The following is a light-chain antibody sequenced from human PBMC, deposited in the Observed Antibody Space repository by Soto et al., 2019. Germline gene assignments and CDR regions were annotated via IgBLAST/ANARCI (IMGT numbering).Light chain of an antibody. V-gene: IGKV3-11*01. J-gene: IGKJ1*01. CDR3: QQRRNWPT. CDR2: DAS. CDR1: QSVDRY. Sequence: EIVLTQSPVTLSLSPGERATLSCRASQSVDRYLAWYQQKPGQAPRLLISDASNRATGIPARFSGSGSGTDFTLTISSLEPEDFAVYYCQQRRNWPTFGQGTKVEIK.